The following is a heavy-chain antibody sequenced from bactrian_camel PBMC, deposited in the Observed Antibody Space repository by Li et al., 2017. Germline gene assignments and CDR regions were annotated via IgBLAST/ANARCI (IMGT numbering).Heavy chain of an antibody. CDR1: TGTFRSAC. V-gene: IGHV3S53*01. D-gene: IGHD2*01. Sequence: HVQLVESGGGSVQDGGSLRLSCAARTGTFRSACMGWIRQASGKEREGVASIDSDGETTYADSVKGRFIISRDNAKNSVYSQMNSLKLEDTAMYYCAADFGPYCSGSYLARRANFEGQGTQVTVS. CDR2: IDSDGET. J-gene: IGHJ4*01.